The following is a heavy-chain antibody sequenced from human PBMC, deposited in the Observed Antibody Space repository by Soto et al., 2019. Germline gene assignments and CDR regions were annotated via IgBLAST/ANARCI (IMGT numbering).Heavy chain of an antibody. V-gene: IGHV4-59*08. CDR1: GGSISSYY. Sequence: SETLSLTCTVSGGSISSYYWSWIRQPPGKGLEWIGYIYYSGSTNYNPSLKSRVTISVDTSKNQFSLKLSSVTAADTAVYYCARHRSSTITGMDVWGKGTTVTVSS. CDR2: IYYSGST. CDR3: ARHRSSTITGMDV. J-gene: IGHJ6*04. D-gene: IGHD6-13*01.